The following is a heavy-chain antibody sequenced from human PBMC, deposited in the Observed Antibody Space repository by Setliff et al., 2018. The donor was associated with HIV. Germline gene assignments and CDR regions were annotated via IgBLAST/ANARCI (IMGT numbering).Heavy chain of an antibody. CDR3: ARRVYYYDSSGYLREEGFDP. V-gene: IGHV4-39*01. CDR2: IYYSGST. D-gene: IGHD3-22*01. CDR1: GGSISNSRYY. J-gene: IGHJ5*02. Sequence: SETLSLTCTVSGGSISNSRYYWSWIRQPPGKGLEWIGSIYYSGSTYYNPSLKSRGTISVDTSKNQFSLTLSSVTAADAAVYYCARRVYYYDSSGYLREEGFDPWGQGTLVTVSS.